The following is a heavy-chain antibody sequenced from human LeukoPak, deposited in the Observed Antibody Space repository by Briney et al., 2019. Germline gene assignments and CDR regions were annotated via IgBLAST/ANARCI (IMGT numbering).Heavy chain of an antibody. J-gene: IGHJ4*02. Sequence: GGSLRLSCAASGFTVSSNYMSWVRQAPGKGLEWVSVIYSGGSTYYADSVTGRFTISRDNSKNTLYLQMNSLRAEDTAVYYCARDARVYGSSGYYYSHFDYWGQGTLVTVSS. CDR1: GFTVSSNY. CDR3: ARDARVYGSSGYYYSHFDY. V-gene: IGHV3-66*02. D-gene: IGHD3-22*01. CDR2: IYSGGST.